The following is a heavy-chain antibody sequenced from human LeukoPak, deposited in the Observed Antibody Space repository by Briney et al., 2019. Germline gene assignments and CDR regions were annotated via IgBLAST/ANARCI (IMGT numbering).Heavy chain of an antibody. V-gene: IGHV5-10-1*01. CDR2: IDPSDSYT. J-gene: IGHJ4*01. D-gene: IGHD4-17*01. Sequence: GASLQISCQGSGYIFTNFWISWVRQMPEKRLEWMGRIDPSDSYTKYTPSFEGHVTMSVDKSISTTFLQWSSLKASDSAMYYCATGASKVTTDFANYCGHGSEVAVSS. CDR3: ATGASKVTTDFANY. CDR1: GYIFTNFW.